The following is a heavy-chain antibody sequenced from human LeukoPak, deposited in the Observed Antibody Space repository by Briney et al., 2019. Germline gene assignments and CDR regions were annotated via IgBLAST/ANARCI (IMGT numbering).Heavy chain of an antibody. Sequence: ASVKVSCKASGGTFSSYAISWVRQAPGQGLEWMGGIIPIFGTVNYAQKFQGRVTITADKSTSTAYMELSSLRSEDTAVYYCAREAYGDYVSSNWFDPWGQGTLVTVSS. CDR1: GGTFSSYA. CDR3: AREAYGDYVSSNWFDP. CDR2: IIPIFGTV. D-gene: IGHD4-17*01. V-gene: IGHV1-69*06. J-gene: IGHJ5*02.